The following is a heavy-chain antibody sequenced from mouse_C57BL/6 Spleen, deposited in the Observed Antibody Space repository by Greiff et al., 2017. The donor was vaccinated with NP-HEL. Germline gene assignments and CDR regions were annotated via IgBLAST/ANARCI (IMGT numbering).Heavy chain of an antibody. Sequence: EVKVVESGGGLVKPGGSLKLSCAASGFTFSDYGMHWVRQAPEKGLEWVAYISSGSSTLYYADTVKGRFTISRDNAKNTLFLQMTSLRSEDTAMYYCARGAMITTLFDYWGQGTTLTVSS. J-gene: IGHJ2*01. D-gene: IGHD2-4*01. CDR1: GFTFSDYG. CDR3: ARGAMITTLFDY. CDR2: ISSGSSTL. V-gene: IGHV5-17*01.